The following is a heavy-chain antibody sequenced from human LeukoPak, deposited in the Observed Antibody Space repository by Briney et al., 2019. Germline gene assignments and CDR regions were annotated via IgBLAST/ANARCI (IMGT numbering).Heavy chain of an antibody. Sequence: PSETLSLTCTVSGGSISSSYWSWIRQPPGKGLEWIGEINHSGSTNYNPSLKSRVTISVDTSKNQFSLKLSSVTAADTAVYYCARGGWPYSSSWYRPNGLDVWGKGTTVTVSS. J-gene: IGHJ6*04. CDR2: INHSGST. D-gene: IGHD6-13*01. CDR1: GGSISSSY. CDR3: ARGGWPYSSSWYRPNGLDV. V-gene: IGHV4-34*01.